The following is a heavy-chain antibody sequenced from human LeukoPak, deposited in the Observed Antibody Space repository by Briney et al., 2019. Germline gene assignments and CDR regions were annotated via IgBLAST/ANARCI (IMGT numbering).Heavy chain of an antibody. D-gene: IGHD6-19*01. CDR1: GFTVSSNY. J-gene: IGHJ4*02. CDR3: ARGSSLAAVARGLDY. Sequence: PGGSLRLSCAASGFTVSSNYMGWVRQAPGKGLDWVSVIYSGGSAYYADSVKGRFTISRDSSKNILHLQMNSLTAEDTAVYYCARGSSLAAVARGLDYWGQGTLVTVSS. V-gene: IGHV3-66*02. CDR2: IYSGGSA.